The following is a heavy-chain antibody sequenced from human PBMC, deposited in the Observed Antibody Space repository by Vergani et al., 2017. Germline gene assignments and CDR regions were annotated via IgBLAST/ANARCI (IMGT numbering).Heavy chain of an antibody. D-gene: IGHD3-9*01. CDR3: ARTESFSLRYFHLAL. J-gene: IGHJ4*02. Sequence: QLHLQESGPGLVKPSEILSLTCTVFGGSITRRSYYWGWIRQPPGKGLEWIGNIYHSGGAYYNPSLKGRVTISVDTSKNQFSLEVTSVTDADTAIYFCARTESFSLRYFHLALWGQGTLVTVSS. V-gene: IGHV4-39*01. CDR1: GGSITRRSYY. CDR2: IYHSGGA.